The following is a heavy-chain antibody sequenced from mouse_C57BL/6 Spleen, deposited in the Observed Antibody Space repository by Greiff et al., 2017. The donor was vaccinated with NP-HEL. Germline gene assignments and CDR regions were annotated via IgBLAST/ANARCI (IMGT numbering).Heavy chain of an antibody. CDR3: ASRPIYYDYDGFAY. CDR1: GYAFSSSW. J-gene: IGHJ3*01. D-gene: IGHD2-4*01. CDR2: IYPGDGDT. Sequence: QVQLQQSGPELVKPGASVKISCKASGYAFSSSWMNWVKQRPGKGLEWIGRIYPGDGDTNYNGKFKGKATLTADKSSSTAYMQLSSLTSEDSAVYFCASRPIYYDYDGFAYWGQGTLVTVSA. V-gene: IGHV1-82*01.